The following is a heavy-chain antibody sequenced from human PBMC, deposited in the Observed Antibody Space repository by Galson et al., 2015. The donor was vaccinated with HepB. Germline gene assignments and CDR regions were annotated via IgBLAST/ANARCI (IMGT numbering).Heavy chain of an antibody. CDR1: GFTFSSYA. D-gene: IGHD3-22*01. CDR3: AKVSGITMIEDY. CDR2: ISGSGGST. Sequence: SLRLSCAASGFTFSSYAMSWVRQAPGKGLEWVSAISGSGGSTYYADSVKGRFTISRDNSKNTLYLQMNSLRAEDTAVYYCAKVSGITMIEDYWGQGTLVTVSS. V-gene: IGHV3-23*01. J-gene: IGHJ4*02.